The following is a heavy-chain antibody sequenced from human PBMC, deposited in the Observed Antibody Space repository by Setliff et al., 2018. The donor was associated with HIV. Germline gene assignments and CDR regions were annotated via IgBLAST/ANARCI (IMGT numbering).Heavy chain of an antibody. V-gene: IGHV4-4*07. CDR3: ARDRRDDYYLTAYFDS. D-gene: IGHD1-26*01. Sequence: SETLSLTCEVSGVSISNYYWTWIRQSAGKGLEWIGHIHITGNTDYNPSLKSRVTISLDTARNQFPLELTSVTATDTAVYYCARDRRDDYYLTAYFDSLGQGTVVTVSS. CDR2: IHITGNT. CDR1: GVSISNYY. J-gene: IGHJ4*02.